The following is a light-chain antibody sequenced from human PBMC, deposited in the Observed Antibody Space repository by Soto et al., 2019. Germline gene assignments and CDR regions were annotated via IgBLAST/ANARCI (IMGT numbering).Light chain of an antibody. J-gene: IGKJ2*01. V-gene: IGKV3-20*01. CDR3: QQYGSSPYT. CDR1: QSVSSNY. Sequence: EIVLTQSPGTLSLSSGERATLSCRASQSVSSNYLAWYQQKPGQAPRLLIYGASSRATGIPDRFSGSGSGTDFTLTISRLEPEDFAVYYCQQYGSSPYTFGQGTKVGIK. CDR2: GAS.